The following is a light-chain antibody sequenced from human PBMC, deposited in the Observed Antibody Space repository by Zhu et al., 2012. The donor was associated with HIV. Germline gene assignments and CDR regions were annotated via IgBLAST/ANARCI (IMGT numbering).Light chain of an antibody. CDR1: QHVDSRY. V-gene: IGKV3-20*01. Sequence: NVLTQSPGTLSLSPGQRATLSCRASQHVDSRYLAWYQRKPGQAPRVLIYGASSRATGIPDRFSGTGSGTDFTLTISRLEPEDFAVYHCQQYGSSPWTFGQGTKVEIK. J-gene: IGKJ1*01. CDR2: GAS. CDR3: QQYGSSPWT.